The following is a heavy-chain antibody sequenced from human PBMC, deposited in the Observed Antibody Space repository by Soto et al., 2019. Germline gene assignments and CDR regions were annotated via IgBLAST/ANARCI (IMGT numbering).Heavy chain of an antibody. CDR3: ARDVICDGVKYILGYTQQ. CDR1: GFIFRDYW. V-gene: IGHV3-7*03. Sequence: LVDSGGGLVQPGGSLRLSCAASGFIFRDYWMNWVRQAPGKGPEWVANIKVDGTEKNYLDSVKGRFTISRDNAKNSLYLQMNRLRDEDTAVYYCARDVICDGVKYILGYTQQCGPGAPVTVSS. J-gene: IGHJ1*01. D-gene: IGHD2-21*01. CDR2: IKVDGTEK.